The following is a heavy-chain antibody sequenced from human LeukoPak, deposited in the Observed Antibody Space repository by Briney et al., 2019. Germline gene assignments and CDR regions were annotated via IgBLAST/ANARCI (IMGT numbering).Heavy chain of an antibody. CDR1: GGTFSSYA. CDR3: ARSPENYDFWSGPGLGECYFDY. D-gene: IGHD3-3*01. V-gene: IGHV1-18*01. J-gene: IGHJ4*02. CDR2: ISAYNGNT. Sequence: ASVKVSCKASGGTFSSYAISWVRQAPGQGLEWMGWISAYNGNTNYAQKLQGRVTMTTDTSTSTAYMELRSLRSDDTAVYYCARSPENYDFWSGPGLGECYFDYWGQGTLVTVSS.